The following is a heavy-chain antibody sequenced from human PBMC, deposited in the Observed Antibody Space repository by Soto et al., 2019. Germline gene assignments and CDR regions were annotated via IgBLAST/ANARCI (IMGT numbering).Heavy chain of an antibody. CDR2: IDYDGTTT. D-gene: IGHD2-2*01. J-gene: IGHJ4*02. CDR3: TRGPRASSGGTGAY. CDR1: GFSFDSYW. V-gene: IGHV3-74*01. Sequence: PGGSLRLSCAASGFSFDSYWMHWVRQAPGKGPVWVSRIDYDGTTTNYADSVKGRFTISRDNAKNTLYLQMNSLRPEDTAVYYCTRGPRASSGGTGAYWGQGTQVTVSS.